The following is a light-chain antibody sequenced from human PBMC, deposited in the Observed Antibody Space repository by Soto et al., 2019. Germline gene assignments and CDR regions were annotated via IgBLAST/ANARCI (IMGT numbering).Light chain of an antibody. J-gene: IGKJ1*01. CDR1: QSVGKH. V-gene: IGKV1-39*01. Sequence: DIQMTQSPSSLSASVGDTVTITFRASQSVGKHLNWYQQKPGKAPKFLIYSVSSLQSGVPSRFSGSGSGTDFTLTISRLEPEDFAVYYCQQYGSSRTFGQGTKVDIK. CDR2: SVS. CDR3: QQYGSSRT.